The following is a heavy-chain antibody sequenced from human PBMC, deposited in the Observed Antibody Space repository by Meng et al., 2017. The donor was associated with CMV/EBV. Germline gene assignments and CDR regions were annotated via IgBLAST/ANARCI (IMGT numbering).Heavy chain of an antibody. CDR3: ARFSFYGGNSVAFDYYYGMDV. V-gene: IGHV3-48*03. Sequence: GGSLRLSCAASGFAFSSYEMNWVRQAPGKGLEWVSYISSSGSTIYYADSVKGRFTISRDNAKNSLYLQMNSLRAEDTAVYYCARFSFYGGNSVAFDYYYGMDVWGQGTTVTVSS. D-gene: IGHD4-23*01. CDR2: ISSSGSTI. J-gene: IGHJ6*02. CDR1: GFAFSSYE.